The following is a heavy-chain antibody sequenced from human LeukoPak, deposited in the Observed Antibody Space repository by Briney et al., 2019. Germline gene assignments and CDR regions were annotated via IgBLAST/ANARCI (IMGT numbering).Heavy chain of an antibody. D-gene: IGHD3-10*01. CDR1: GGSFSGYY. Sequence: PSETLSLTCAVYGGSFSGYYWSWIRQPPGKGLEWIGSIYYSGSTYYNPSLKSRVTISVDTSKNQFSLKLSSVTAADTAVYYCARQGFTNWFDPWGQGTLVTVSS. CDR3: ARQGFTNWFDP. CDR2: IYYSGST. J-gene: IGHJ5*02. V-gene: IGHV4-34*01.